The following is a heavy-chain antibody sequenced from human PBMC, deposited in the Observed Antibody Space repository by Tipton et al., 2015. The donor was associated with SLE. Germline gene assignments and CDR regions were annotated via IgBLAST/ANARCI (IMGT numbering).Heavy chain of an antibody. CDR3: ARHEGSGWYYFDY. CDR1: GGSISSSSYY. V-gene: IGHV4-39*01. D-gene: IGHD6-19*01. Sequence: TLSLTCTVSGGSISSSSYYWGWIRQPPGKGLEWIGSIYYSGSTDYNPSLKSRVTISVDTPKNQFSLKLSSVTAADTAVYYCARHEGSGWYYFDYWGQGTLVTVSS. J-gene: IGHJ4*02. CDR2: IYYSGST.